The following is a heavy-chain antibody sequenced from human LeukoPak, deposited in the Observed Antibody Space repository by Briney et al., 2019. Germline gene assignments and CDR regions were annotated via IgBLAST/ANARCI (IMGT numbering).Heavy chain of an antibody. CDR3: ARDDDTSSHYSLFEY. CDR2: FWAHGCSQ. CDR1: RFILSNHG. J-gene: IGHJ4*02. Sequence: QAGGSPRLSCTTSRFILSNHGMHWVRQAPGKGLEWVAVFWAHGCSQYYADSVKGRFSISRDIARITVHLQMNSLRAEYTAIYYCARDDDTSSHYSLFEYWGQGTRVTVSS. V-gene: IGHV3-33*01. D-gene: IGHD3-22*01.